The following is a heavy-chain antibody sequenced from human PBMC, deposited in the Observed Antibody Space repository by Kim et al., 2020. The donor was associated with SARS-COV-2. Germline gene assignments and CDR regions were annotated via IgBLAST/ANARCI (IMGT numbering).Heavy chain of an antibody. J-gene: IGHJ5*02. CDR3: AKDKFRRSMTTVTRVWFDP. V-gene: IGHV3-9*01. D-gene: IGHD4-4*01. CDR2: INWNSGNI. Sequence: GGSLRLSCAASGFTFDDYAMHWVRQAPGKGLEWVSGINWNSGNIHYADSVKGRFTISRDNAKNSLYLQMNSLRAEDTALYYCAKDKFRRSMTTVTRVWFDPWGQGTLVTVSS. CDR1: GFTFDDYA.